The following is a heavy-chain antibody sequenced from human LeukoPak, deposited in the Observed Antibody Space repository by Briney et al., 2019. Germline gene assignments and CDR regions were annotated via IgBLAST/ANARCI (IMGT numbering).Heavy chain of an antibody. V-gene: IGHV4-38-2*02. J-gene: IGHJ4*02. D-gene: IGHD1-26*01. CDR1: GYSISSGYY. CDR2: IYHSGST. CDR3: ARRTYSENYWKHFDS. Sequence: SETLSLTCTVSGYSISSGYYWGWIRQPPGKGLEWIGSIYHSGSTYYNPSLKSRVSISVDTSKNQFTLKLSSVTAADTAVYYCARRTYSENYWKHFDSWGQGTLVTVSS.